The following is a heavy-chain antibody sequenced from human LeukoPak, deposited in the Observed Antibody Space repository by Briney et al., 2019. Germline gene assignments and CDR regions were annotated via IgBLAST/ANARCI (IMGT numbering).Heavy chain of an antibody. Sequence: ASVKVSCKASGYTFTGYYMRWVRQAPGQGLEWMGWINPNSGGTNYAQKFQGRVTMTRDTSISTAYMELSRLRSDDTAVYYCARPQDFGLTGMNAFDIWGQGTMVTVSS. CDR3: ARPQDFGLTGMNAFDI. D-gene: IGHD7-27*01. V-gene: IGHV1-2*02. J-gene: IGHJ3*02. CDR2: INPNSGGT. CDR1: GYTFTGYY.